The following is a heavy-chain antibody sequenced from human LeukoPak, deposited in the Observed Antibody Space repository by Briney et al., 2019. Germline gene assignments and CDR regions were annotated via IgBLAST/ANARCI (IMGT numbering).Heavy chain of an antibody. CDR2: ISAYNGNT. Sequence: ASVKVSCKASGYTFTSYGISWVRQAPGQGLEWMGWISAYNGNTNYAQKLQGRVTMTTDTSTSTAYMELRSLRSDDTAVYYSARDHLIAAVSRRFDPWGQGTLVTVSS. CDR3: ARDHLIAAVSRRFDP. D-gene: IGHD6-13*01. V-gene: IGHV1-18*01. J-gene: IGHJ5*02. CDR1: GYTFTSYG.